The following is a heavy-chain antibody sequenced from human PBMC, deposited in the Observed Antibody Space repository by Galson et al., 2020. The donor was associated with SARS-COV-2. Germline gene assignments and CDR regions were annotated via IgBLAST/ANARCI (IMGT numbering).Heavy chain of an antibody. CDR3: ASDYYDSTMFDY. D-gene: IGHD3-22*01. CDR2: IYYSGST. V-gene: IGHV4-39*07. J-gene: IGHJ4*02. Sequence: SETLSLTCTVSGGSISSSSYYWGWIRQPPGKGLEWTGSIYYSGSTYYNPSLKSRVTISVDTSKNQFSLKLSSVTAADTTVYYCASDYYDSTMFDYWGQGTLVTVSS. CDR1: GGSISSSSYY.